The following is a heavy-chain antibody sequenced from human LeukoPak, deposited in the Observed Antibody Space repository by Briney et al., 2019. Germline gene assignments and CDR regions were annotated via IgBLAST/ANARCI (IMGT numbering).Heavy chain of an antibody. D-gene: IGHD6-19*01. CDR3: AKELGDIAVAVRDP. V-gene: IGHV3-23*01. CDR1: GFTFITYA. J-gene: IGHJ5*02. CDR2: ISGSGGST. Sequence: GGSLRLSCAASGFTFITYAMNWVRQAPGKGLEWVSAISGSGGSTYYADSVKGRFTISRDNSKNTLYLQMNSLRAEDTAVYYCAKELGDIAVAVRDPWGQGTLVTVSS.